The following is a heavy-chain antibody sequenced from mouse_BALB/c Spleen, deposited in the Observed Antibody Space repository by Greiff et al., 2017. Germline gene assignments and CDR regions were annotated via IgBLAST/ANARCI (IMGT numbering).Heavy chain of an antibody. CDR3: ARSRVRHAMDY. CDR2: ISYSGST. D-gene: IGHD2-14*01. Sequence: EVKLMESGPSLVKPSQSLSLTCTVTGYSITSDYAWNWIRQFPGNKLEWMGYISYSGSTSYNPSLKSRISITRDTSKNQFFLQLNSVTTEDTATYYCARSRVRHAMDYWGQGTSVTVSS. J-gene: IGHJ4*01. V-gene: IGHV3-2*02. CDR1: GYSITSDYA.